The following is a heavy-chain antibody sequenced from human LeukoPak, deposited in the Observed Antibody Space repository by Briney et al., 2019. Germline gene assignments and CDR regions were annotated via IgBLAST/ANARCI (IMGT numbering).Heavy chain of an antibody. Sequence: GGSLRLSCAASGFTFSSYEMNWVRQAPGKGLEWVSYISSSGSTIYYADSVKGRFTISRDNAKNSLYLQMNSLRAEDTAVYYCAELGIAMIGGVWGKGTTVTISS. CDR1: GFTFSSYE. CDR2: ISSSGSTI. J-gene: IGHJ6*04. CDR3: AELGIAMIGGV. D-gene: IGHD3-10*02. V-gene: IGHV3-48*03.